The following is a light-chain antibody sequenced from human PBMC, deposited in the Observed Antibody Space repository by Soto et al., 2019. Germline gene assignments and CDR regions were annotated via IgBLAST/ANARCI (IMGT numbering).Light chain of an antibody. CDR3: VLYMGRGIWV. V-gene: IGLV8-61*01. CDR2: RTN. Sequence: QTVVTQEPSFSVSPGGTITLTCALSSGSVSTNNYPSWCQQTPGQPPRTLIFRTNTRSSGVPDRFSGSILGSKAALTITGAQADDDSDYYCVLYMGRGIWVFGGGTQLTVL. J-gene: IGLJ3*02. CDR1: SGSVSTNNY.